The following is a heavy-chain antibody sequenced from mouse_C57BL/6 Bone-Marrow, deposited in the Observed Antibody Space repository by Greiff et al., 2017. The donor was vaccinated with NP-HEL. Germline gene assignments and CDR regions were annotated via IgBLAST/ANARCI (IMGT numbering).Heavy chain of an antibody. Sequence: VQLQQSGPELVKPGASVKISCKASGYTFTDYYMNWVKQSHGKSLEWIGDINPNNGGTSYNQKFKGKATLTVDKSSSTAYMELRSLTSEDSAVYYCARGDFDYGGQGTTLTVSA. V-gene: IGHV1-26*01. J-gene: IGHJ2*01. CDR2: INPNNGGT. CDR1: GYTFTDYY. CDR3: ARGDFDY.